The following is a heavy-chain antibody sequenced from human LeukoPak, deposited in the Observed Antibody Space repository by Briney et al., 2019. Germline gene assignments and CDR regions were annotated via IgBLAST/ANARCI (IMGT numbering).Heavy chain of an antibody. CDR3: ARALTIFGYYYMDV. V-gene: IGHV1-2*06. J-gene: IGHJ6*03. D-gene: IGHD3-3*01. Sequence: GASVRVSCKASGYTFTAYYIHWVRQAPGQGLQWMGRIIPNNGGTNYAQKFQGRVTMTRDTSINTAYMELSSLRSDDTAVYYCARALTIFGYYYMDVWGKGTTVTVSS. CDR2: IIPNNGGT. CDR1: GYTFTAYY.